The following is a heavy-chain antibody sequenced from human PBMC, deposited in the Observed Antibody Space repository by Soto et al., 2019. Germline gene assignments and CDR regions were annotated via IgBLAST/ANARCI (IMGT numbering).Heavy chain of an antibody. V-gene: IGHV3-30*03. J-gene: IGHJ4*02. CDR1: GFSLSSHC. D-gene: IGHD6-19*01. Sequence: GRSLRLSCGVSGFSLSSHCLPCVRQALGKGLEWLSVISYDGNKKRYGDSVKGRFSISRDTSNNTVYLQLNSLRPEDTAVYYCARGIPVAGLDYAGQRTLVIVSS. CDR3: ARGIPVAGLDY. CDR2: ISYDGNKK.